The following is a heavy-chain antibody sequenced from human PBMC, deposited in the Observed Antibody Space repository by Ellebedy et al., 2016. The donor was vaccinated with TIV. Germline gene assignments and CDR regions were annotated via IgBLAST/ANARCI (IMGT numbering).Heavy chain of an antibody. CDR3: ARRSRGPSYYFDY. D-gene: IGHD3-10*01. CDR1: GFTFSSYD. CDR2: ISYDANNK. V-gene: IGHV3-30*03. J-gene: IGHJ4*02. Sequence: GESLKISCAASGFTFSSYDMHCVRQAPGKGLEWVALISYDANNKYYADSVKGRFTISRDNSKNTLLLQLSSLRAEEPALYYCARRSRGPSYYFDYWGQGDLVTVSS.